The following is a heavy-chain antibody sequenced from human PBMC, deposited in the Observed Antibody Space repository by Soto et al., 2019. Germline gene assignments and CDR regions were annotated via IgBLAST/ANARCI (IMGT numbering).Heavy chain of an antibody. Sequence: PSETLSLTCTVSGGSISNYYWTWLRQSPGRGLEWIGRIDYTGSTNYNPSLKSRVTISLDRSKNQFFVDLRSVTAADTAVYYCGSGDTGYYYPFDYWGQGALVTVSS. CDR1: GGSISNYY. J-gene: IGHJ4*02. CDR2: IDYTGST. CDR3: GSGDTGYYYPFDY. V-gene: IGHV4-59*08. D-gene: IGHD3-22*01.